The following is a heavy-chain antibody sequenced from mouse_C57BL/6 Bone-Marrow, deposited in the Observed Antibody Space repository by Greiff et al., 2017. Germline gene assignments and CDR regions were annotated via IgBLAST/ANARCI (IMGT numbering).Heavy chain of an antibody. CDR2: INPSSGYT. V-gene: IGHV1-4*01. Sequence: QVQLQQSGAELARPGASVKMSCKASGYTFTSYTLHWVKQRPGQGLEWIGYINPSSGYTKYNQKFKDKATLTADKSSSTAYMQLSSLTSEDSAVYYCARGGSLFAYWGQGTLVTVSA. J-gene: IGHJ3*01. CDR1: GYTFTSYT. CDR3: ARGGSLFAY.